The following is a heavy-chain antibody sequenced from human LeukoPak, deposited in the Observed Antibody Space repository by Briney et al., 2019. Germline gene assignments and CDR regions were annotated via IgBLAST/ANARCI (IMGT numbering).Heavy chain of an antibody. Sequence: SYISTNSIYTNYADSVKGRFTISRDNAKNSLYLQMNGLRVEDTAVYYCARDFSGYQHQDYWGQGTLVTVSS. CDR3: ARDFSGYQHQDY. CDR2: ISTNSIYT. J-gene: IGHJ4*02. D-gene: IGHD3-9*01. V-gene: IGHV3-11*06.